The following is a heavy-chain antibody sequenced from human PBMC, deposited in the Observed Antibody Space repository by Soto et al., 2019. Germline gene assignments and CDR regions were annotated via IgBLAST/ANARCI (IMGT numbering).Heavy chain of an antibody. CDR2: IYPGDSDT. J-gene: IGHJ4*02. CDR3: ARRFKAGRYDILTGYYIFDY. V-gene: IGHV5-51*01. D-gene: IGHD3-9*01. Sequence: GESLKISCKGSGYSFTSYWIGWVRQMPGKGLEWMGIIYPGDSDTRYSPSFQGQVTISADKSISTAYLQWSSLKASDTAMYYCARRFKAGRYDILTGYYIFDYWGQGTLVTVSS. CDR1: GYSFTSYW.